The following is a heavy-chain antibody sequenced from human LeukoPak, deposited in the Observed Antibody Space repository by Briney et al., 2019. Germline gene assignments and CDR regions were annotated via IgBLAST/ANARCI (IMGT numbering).Heavy chain of an antibody. CDR3: ARSVEGYCSGGSCYYYYYYMDV. V-gene: IGHV4-39*07. Sequence: TPSETLSLTCTVSGGSISSSSYYWGWIRQPPGKGLEWIGSIYHSGSTYYNPSLKSRVTISVDTSKNQFSLKLSSVTAADTAVYYCARSVEGYCSGGSCYYYYYYMDVWGKGTTVTVSS. CDR2: IYHSGST. J-gene: IGHJ6*03. D-gene: IGHD2-15*01. CDR1: GGSISSSSYY.